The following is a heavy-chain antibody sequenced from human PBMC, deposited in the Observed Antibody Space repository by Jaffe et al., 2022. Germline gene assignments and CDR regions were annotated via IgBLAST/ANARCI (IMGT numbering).Heavy chain of an antibody. V-gene: IGHV3-23*01. D-gene: IGHD4-17*01. CDR1: GFTFSSYA. J-gene: IGHJ4*02. CDR3: AKDLVPRNGDYAQGGFDY. CDR2: ISGSGGST. Sequence: EVQLLESGGGLVQPGGSLRLSCAASGFTFSSYAMSWVRQAPGKGLEWVSAISGSGGSTYYADSVKGRFTISRDNSKNTLYLQMNSLRAEDTAVYYCAKDLVPRNGDYAQGGFDYWGQGTLVTVSS.